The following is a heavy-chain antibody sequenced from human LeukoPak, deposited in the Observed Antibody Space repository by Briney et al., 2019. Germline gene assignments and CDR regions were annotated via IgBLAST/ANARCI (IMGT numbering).Heavy chain of an antibody. D-gene: IGHD4-17*01. CDR2: ISPDGSST. V-gene: IGHV3-74*01. CDR3: ATLYGDYY. J-gene: IGHJ4*02. Sequence: GRSLRLSCAASGFTFSSYWMLWVRQTPGQGLVWVSRISPDGSSTSYADSVKGRFTISRDNAKNSLYLQMNSLRAEDTAVYYCATLYGDYYWGQGTLVTVSS. CDR1: GFTFSSYW.